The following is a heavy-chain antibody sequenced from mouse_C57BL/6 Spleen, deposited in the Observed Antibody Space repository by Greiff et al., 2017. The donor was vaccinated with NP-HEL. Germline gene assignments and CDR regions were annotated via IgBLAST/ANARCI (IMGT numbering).Heavy chain of an antibody. V-gene: IGHV5-17*01. CDR3: ARDYYGSRWFAY. J-gene: IGHJ3*01. CDR2: ISSGSSTI. Sequence: EVKLVESGGGLVKPGGSLKLSCAASGFTFSDYGMHWVRQAPAKGLEWVAYISSGSSTIYYADTVKGRFTISRDNAKNTLFLQMTSLRSEDTAMYYCARDYYGSRWFAYWGQGTLVTVSA. CDR1: GFTFSDYG. D-gene: IGHD1-1*01.